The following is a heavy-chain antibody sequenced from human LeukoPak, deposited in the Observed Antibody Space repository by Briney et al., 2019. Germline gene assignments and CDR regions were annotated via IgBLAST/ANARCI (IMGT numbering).Heavy chain of an antibody. CDR2: ISYDGSSE. V-gene: IGHV3-30*07. Sequence: PGGSLRLSCAASGFHFRTYAMHWVRQAPGEGLEWMASISYDGSSEYYADSVKAGFTISRDNSKNTLYLQMNSLRVEDTAVYYCAKVPMGCSSTSCYIDYWGQGTLVTVSS. CDR3: AKVPMGCSSTSCYIDY. D-gene: IGHD2-2*02. CDR1: GFHFRTYA. J-gene: IGHJ4*02.